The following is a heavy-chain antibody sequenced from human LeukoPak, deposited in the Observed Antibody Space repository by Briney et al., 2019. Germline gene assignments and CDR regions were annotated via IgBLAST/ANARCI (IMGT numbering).Heavy chain of an antibody. D-gene: IGHD3-10*01. V-gene: IGHV3-30-3*01. CDR1: GFTFRNYA. CDR3: ARDLTRDLGSGSPNWFDP. Sequence: HAGGSLRLSCAGTGFTFRNYALYWVRQAPGKGLEWVAIISYDGSDEYYADSVKGRFTISRDNSKNTLYLQMNSLRAEDTAVYYCARDLTRDLGSGSPNWFDPWGQGTLVTVSS. J-gene: IGHJ5*02. CDR2: ISYDGSDE.